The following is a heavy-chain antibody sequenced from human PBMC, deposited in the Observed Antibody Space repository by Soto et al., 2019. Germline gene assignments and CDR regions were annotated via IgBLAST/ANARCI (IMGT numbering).Heavy chain of an antibody. CDR3: AKSRRNYDSSGYYLDY. CDR2: ISGSGGST. J-gene: IGHJ4*02. D-gene: IGHD3-22*01. Sequence: EVQLLESGGGLVQPGGSLRLSCAASGFTFSSCVMSWVRQAPGKGLEWVSAISGSGGSTYYADSVKGRFTISRDNSKNTLYLQMNSLRAEDTAVYYCAKSRRNYDSSGYYLDYWGQGTLVTVSS. V-gene: IGHV3-23*01. CDR1: GFTFSSCV.